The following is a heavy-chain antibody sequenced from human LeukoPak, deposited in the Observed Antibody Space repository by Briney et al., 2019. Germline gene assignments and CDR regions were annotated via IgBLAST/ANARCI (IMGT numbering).Heavy chain of an antibody. CDR2: IIPILGIA. V-gene: IGHV1-69*04. CDR3: ARDPIYGDYEGGWFDP. J-gene: IGHJ5*02. D-gene: IGHD4-17*01. Sequence: ASVKVSCKASGGTFSSYAISWVRQAPGQGLEWMGRIIPILGIANYAQKFQGRVTITADKSTSTAYMELSSLRSEDTAVYYCARDPIYGDYEGGWFDPWGQGTLVTVSS. CDR1: GGTFSSYA.